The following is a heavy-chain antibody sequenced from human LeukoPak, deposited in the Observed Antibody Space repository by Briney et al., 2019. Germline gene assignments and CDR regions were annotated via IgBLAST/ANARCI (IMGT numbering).Heavy chain of an antibody. CDR2: IYYSGST. D-gene: IGHD4-23*01. CDR1: GGSISSSSYY. V-gene: IGHV4-39*01. CDR3: ARYGGTLDY. Sequence: SETLSLTCTVSGGSISSSSYYWGWIRQPPGKGLEWIGSIYYSGSTYYNLSLKSRVTISVDTSKNQFSLKLSSVTAADTAVYYCARYGGTLDYWGQGTLVTVSS. J-gene: IGHJ4*02.